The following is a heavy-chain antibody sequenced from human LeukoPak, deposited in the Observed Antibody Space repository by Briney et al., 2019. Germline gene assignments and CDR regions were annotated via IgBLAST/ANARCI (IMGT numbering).Heavy chain of an antibody. D-gene: IGHD3-22*01. J-gene: IGHJ4*02. Sequence: PSETLSLTCAVYGGSFSGYYWSWIRQTPGKGLEWIGEINHSGSTNYNPSLKSRVTISVDTSKNQFSLRLSSATAADTAVYYCARVTGYMIEDYFDYWGQGTLVTVSS. CDR1: GGSFSGYY. V-gene: IGHV4-34*01. CDR2: INHSGST. CDR3: ARVTGYMIEDYFDY.